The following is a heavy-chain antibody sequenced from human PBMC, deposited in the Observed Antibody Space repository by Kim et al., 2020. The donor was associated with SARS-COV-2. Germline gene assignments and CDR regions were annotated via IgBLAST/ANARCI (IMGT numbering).Heavy chain of an antibody. J-gene: IGHJ5*02. CDR2: IYSGGST. CDR3: AGTGSGRSNWFDP. CDR1: GFTVSSNY. D-gene: IGHD1-1*01. Sequence: GGSLRLSCAASGFTVSSNYMSWVRQAPGKGLEWVSVIYSGGSTYYADSVKGRFTISRHNSKNTLYLQMNSLRAEDTAVYYCAGTGSGRSNWFDPWGQGTLVTVSS. V-gene: IGHV3-53*04.